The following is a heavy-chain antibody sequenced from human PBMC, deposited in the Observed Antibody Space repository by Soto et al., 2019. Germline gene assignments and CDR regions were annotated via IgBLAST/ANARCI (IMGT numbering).Heavy chain of an antibody. CDR2: IIPIFGTA. J-gene: IGHJ2*01. D-gene: IGHD3-22*01. CDR1: EDTFRNYA. CDR3: ASTKYDSSAYYYWYLGL. Sequence: QVELVQSGAEVKKPGSSVKVSCQASEDTFRNYAISWVRQTHGQGLEWRGGIIPIFGTANNAPKFQGRVRITTDTSDNTVYLELSSLRSEDTAVYYCASTKYDSSAYYYWYLGLWGRATLVTVSS. V-gene: IGHV1-69*06.